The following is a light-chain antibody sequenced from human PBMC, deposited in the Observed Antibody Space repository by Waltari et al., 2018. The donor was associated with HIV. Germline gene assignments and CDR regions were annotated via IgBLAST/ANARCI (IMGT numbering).Light chain of an antibody. J-gene: IGKJ2*01. CDR2: AAS. V-gene: IGKV1-39*01. CDR1: KYFDKY. CDR3: QQSYSSLLYT. Sequence: DIQMTQFPSSLSASIRGRVVIPCRATKYFDKYVNWYQLKLGKAPKLLISAASSLQSGGSSRFIGGGFGTDFTLAISDLHSEDAGTYFCQQSYSSLLYTLGQGTKLEI.